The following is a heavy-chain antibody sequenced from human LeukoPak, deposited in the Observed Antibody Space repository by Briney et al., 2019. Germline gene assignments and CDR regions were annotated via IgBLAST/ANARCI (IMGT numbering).Heavy chain of an antibody. D-gene: IGHD2-2*01. J-gene: IGHJ4*02. Sequence: PSETLSLTCTVSGGSISSGSYYWSWIRQPAGQGLEWIGRISTSGSTNYNPSLKSRVTISVDTSKNQFSLKLSSVTAADTAVYYCAREESLCSTTNCLPYYFDYWGQGTLVTVSS. CDR2: ISTSGST. CDR3: AREESLCSTTNCLPYYFDY. CDR1: GGSISSGSYY. V-gene: IGHV4-61*02.